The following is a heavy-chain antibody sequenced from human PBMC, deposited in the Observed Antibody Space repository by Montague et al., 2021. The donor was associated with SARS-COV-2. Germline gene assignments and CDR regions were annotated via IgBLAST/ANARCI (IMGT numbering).Heavy chain of an antibody. CDR3: ARHRNYGDHSLDNWFHP. CDR1: GDSTSCPNCY. CDR2: IYNSGTT. V-gene: IGHV4-39*01. Sequence: SETLSPTCTVSGDSTSCPNCYWGWIRRAPGKGLDWIGTIYNSGTTYYXPSLESRLTISIDTSKNQFSLKLTSVTAADTAVYYCARHRNYGDHSLDNWFHPWGQGTLVTVSS. J-gene: IGHJ5*02. D-gene: IGHD4-17*01.